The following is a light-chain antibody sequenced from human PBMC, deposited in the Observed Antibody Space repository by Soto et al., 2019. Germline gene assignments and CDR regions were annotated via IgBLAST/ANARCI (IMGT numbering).Light chain of an antibody. J-gene: IGLJ1*01. CDR1: SSDIGVYNF. CDR3: CSYTTTSTPYV. CDR2: EVS. Sequence: QSVLTQPASVSGSPGQSITISCTGTSSDIGVYNFVSWYQQHPGKAPQLMIYEVSNRPSGVSNRFSGSKSGNTASLTISGLQAEDEADYYCCSYTTTSTPYVFGTGTQLTVL. V-gene: IGLV2-14*01.